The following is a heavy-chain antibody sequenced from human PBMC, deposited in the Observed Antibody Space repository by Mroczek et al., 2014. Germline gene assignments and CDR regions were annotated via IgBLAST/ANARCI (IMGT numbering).Heavy chain of an antibody. CDR1: GYTFTSYY. Sequence: SGAEVKKPGASVKVSCKASGYTFTSYYMHWVRQAPGQGLEWMGIINPSGGSTSYAQKFQGRVTMTRDTSTSTVYMELSSLRSEDTAVYYCARSMDIVATISIRAFDIWGQGTMVTVSS. V-gene: IGHV1-46*03. CDR3: ARSMDIVATISIRAFDI. J-gene: IGHJ3*02. D-gene: IGHD5-12*01. CDR2: INPSGGST.